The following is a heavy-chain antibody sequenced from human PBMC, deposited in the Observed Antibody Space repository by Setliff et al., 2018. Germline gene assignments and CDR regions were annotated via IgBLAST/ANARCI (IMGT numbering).Heavy chain of an antibody. CDR2: INQGGSDQ. D-gene: IGHD3-3*01. Sequence: GGSLRLSCAASGFTFSSFWMSWVRRSPGKGLEWVANINQGGSDQFYVESVKGRFTISRDNAKNSLFLQMNSLRVEDTAVYYCARDVFDFRTGQAGPWGQGTLVTVSS. CDR3: ARDVFDFRTGQAGP. CDR1: GFTFSSFW. J-gene: IGHJ5*02. V-gene: IGHV3-7*01.